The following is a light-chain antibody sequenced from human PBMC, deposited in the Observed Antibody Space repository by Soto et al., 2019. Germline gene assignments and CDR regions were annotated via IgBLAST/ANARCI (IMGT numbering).Light chain of an antibody. CDR2: DVS. CDR3: CSYAGSYTFGV. CDR1: SSEVGGYNY. V-gene: IGLV2-11*01. J-gene: IGLJ1*01. Sequence: QSVLTQPRSVSGSPGQSVTISCTGTSSEVGGYNYVSWYQQHPGKAPKLMIYDVSKRPSGVPDRFSGSKSGNTASLTISGLQAEDEADYYCCSYAGSYTFGVFGTGTKLTVL.